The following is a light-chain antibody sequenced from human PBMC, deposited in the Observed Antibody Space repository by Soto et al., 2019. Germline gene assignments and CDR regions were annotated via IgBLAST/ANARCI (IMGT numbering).Light chain of an antibody. J-gene: IGLJ2*01. V-gene: IGLV2-14*01. CDR1: SSYVGGYNY. Sequence: QSALTQPASVSGSPGQSITISCTGTSSYVGGYNYVSWYQQHPGKAPKRMIYDVSNRPSGVSNRFSGSKSGNTASLTISGLQAEDEADYYCSSYTSSSTLVFGGGTKLTV. CDR3: SSYTSSSTLV. CDR2: DVS.